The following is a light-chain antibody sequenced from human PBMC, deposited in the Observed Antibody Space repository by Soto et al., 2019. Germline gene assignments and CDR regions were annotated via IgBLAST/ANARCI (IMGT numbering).Light chain of an antibody. J-gene: IGLJ2*01. CDR1: SSDVGGYNY. V-gene: IGLV2-8*01. Sequence: QPVLTQPPSASGSPGQSVTISCNGTSSDVGGYNYVSWYQQHPGKAPKLMIYEVSKRPSGVPDRFSGSKSGNTASLTVSGLQAEDEADYYCSSYAGSNNFEVVFGGGTKVTVL. CDR2: EVS. CDR3: SSYAGSNNFEVV.